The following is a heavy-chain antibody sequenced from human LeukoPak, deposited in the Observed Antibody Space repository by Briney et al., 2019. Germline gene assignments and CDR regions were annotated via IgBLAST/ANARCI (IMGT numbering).Heavy chain of an antibody. CDR3: AREWDASYCTTTTCYAVRYGMDV. Sequence: SETLSLTCTVSGGSINSGAYYWTWIRQHPGRGLEWIGYIHYSVSTYYNPSLKSQVAMSVDTSKNQFSLKLTSVTAADTAVYYCAREWDASYCTTTTCYAVRYGMDVWGQGTTVTVSS. D-gene: IGHD2-2*01. V-gene: IGHV4-31*01. J-gene: IGHJ6*02. CDR1: GGSINSGAYY. CDR2: IHYSVST.